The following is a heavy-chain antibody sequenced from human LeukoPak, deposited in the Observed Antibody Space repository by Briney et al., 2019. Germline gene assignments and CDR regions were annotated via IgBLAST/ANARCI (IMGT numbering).Heavy chain of an antibody. CDR3: ARAGDYFYYYYMDV. CDR2: IYTSGST. J-gene: IGHJ6*03. D-gene: IGHD4-17*01. V-gene: IGHV4-61*02. Sequence: SQTLSLTCTVSGGSISSGSYYWSWIRQPGGKGLEWIGRIYTSGSTNYNPSLKSRVTISVDTSKNQFSLKLSSVTAADTAVYYCARAGDYFYYYYMDVWGKGTTVTVSS. CDR1: GGSISSGSYY.